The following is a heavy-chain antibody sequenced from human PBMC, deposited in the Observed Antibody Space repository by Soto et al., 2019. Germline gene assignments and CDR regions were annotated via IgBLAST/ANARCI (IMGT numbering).Heavy chain of an antibody. CDR1: GYSFTTYC. J-gene: IGHJ4*02. V-gene: IGHV5-51*01. D-gene: IGHD3-10*01. CDR3: ARRISSFDYGHFDY. Sequence: PGESLKISCKGSGYSFTTYCIGWVRQMTGKGLEWMGIIYPGDSDTRYSPSFQGQVTISADKSISTAYLQWSSLKASDTAMYYCARRISSFDYGHFDYWGQGILATVS. CDR2: IYPGDSDT.